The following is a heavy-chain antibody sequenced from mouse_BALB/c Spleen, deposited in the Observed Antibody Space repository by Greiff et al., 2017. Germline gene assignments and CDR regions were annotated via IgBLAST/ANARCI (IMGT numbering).Heavy chain of an antibody. Sequence: VKLMESGPGLVAPSQSLSLTCAASGFSLTSYGVPWVRQPPGKGLEWLGVICGGGSTNYNSAVMSRLSISKDNSKSHVFLKMNSLQTDDTAMYYCARELYDAPFAYWGQGTLVTVSA. CDR2: ICGGGST. D-gene: IGHD2-3*01. CDR1: GFSLTSYG. CDR3: ARELYDAPFAY. V-gene: IGHV2-9*02. J-gene: IGHJ3*01.